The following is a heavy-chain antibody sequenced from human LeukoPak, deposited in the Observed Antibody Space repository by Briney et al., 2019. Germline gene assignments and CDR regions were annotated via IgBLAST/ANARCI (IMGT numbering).Heavy chain of an antibody. CDR2: IKHDGSEK. Sequence: PGGSLRLSCAASGFTFSTYWMSWVRQAPGKGLEWVANIKHDGSEKYYVDSVKGRFTISRDNAKNSLYLQMNSLRAEDTAVYYCAKGGLGYCSYWGQGTLVTVSS. V-gene: IGHV3-7*03. D-gene: IGHD2-15*01. CDR3: AKGGLGYCSY. CDR1: GFTFSTYW. J-gene: IGHJ4*02.